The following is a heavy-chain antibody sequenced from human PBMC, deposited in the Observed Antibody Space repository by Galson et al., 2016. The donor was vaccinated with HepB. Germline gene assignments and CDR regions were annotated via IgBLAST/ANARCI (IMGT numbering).Heavy chain of an antibody. CDR1: GYTFTIYW. Sequence: QSGAEVKKPGESLKISCKGSGYTFTIYWIAWVRQMPGKGLEWMGIISPGDSQTIYSPSFQGQVTISVDKSISTAYLQWSSLKASGTAMYYCARRTYGAPFDIWGQGTMVTVSS. J-gene: IGHJ3*02. V-gene: IGHV5-51*01. D-gene: IGHD4/OR15-4a*01. CDR2: ISPGDSQT. CDR3: ARRTYGAPFDI.